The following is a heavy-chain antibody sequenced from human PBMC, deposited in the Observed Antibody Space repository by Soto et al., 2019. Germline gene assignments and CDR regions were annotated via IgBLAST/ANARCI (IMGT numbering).Heavy chain of an antibody. CDR2: IHERGVT. D-gene: IGHD4-17*01. CDR1: GGSVSYYY. J-gene: IGHJ4*02. CDR3: ARDPAGDYGH. V-gene: IGHV4-59*02. Sequence: SETLSLTCDVSGGSVSYYYWSWIRQAPGKGLDWIGYIHERGVTNYNPSLKSRVTMSVDTSKNQFSLTLRSVHTADTAIYFCARDPAGDYGHWGRGTLVTVSS.